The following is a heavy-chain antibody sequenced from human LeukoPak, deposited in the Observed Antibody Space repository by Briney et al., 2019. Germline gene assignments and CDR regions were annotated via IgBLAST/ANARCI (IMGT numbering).Heavy chain of an antibody. CDR2: ISSSSSYI. Sequence: GGSLRLSCAASGFTFSSYTMNWVRQAPGKGLEWVSSISSSSSYIYYADSVKGRFTISRDNAKNSLYLQMNSLRAEDTAVYYCVSAWGGYCSSTSCYPFDYWGQGNLVTVSS. CDR3: VSAWGGYCSSTSCYPFDY. J-gene: IGHJ4*02. D-gene: IGHD2-2*01. CDR1: GFTFSSYT. V-gene: IGHV3-21*01.